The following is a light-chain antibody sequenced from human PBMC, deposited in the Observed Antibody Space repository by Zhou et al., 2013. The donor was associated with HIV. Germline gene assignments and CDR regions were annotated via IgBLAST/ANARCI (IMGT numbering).Light chain of an antibody. V-gene: IGKV3-15*01. CDR2: GAS. CDR1: QSVSSN. CDR3: QQYNSWPWT. Sequence: EIVMTQSPATLSVSPGERATLSCRASQSVSSNLAWYQQKPGQAPRLLIYGASTRATGIPARFSGSGSGTEFTLTISSLQSEDFALYYCQQYNSWPWTFGQGDQGGNQT. J-gene: IGKJ1*01.